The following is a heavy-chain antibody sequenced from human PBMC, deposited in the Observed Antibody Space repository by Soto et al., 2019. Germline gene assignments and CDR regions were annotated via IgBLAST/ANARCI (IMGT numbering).Heavy chain of an antibody. CDR1: GFTFSSYA. D-gene: IGHD3-22*01. CDR2: ISGSGGST. CDR3: AKAWSYYDSSGLWDV. V-gene: IGHV3-23*01. Sequence: HPGGSLRLSCAASGFTFSSYAMSWVRQAPGKGLEWVSAISGSGGSTYYADSVKGRFTISRDNSKNTLYLQMNSLRAEDTAVYYCAKAWSYYDSSGLWDVWGQGTTVTVSS. J-gene: IGHJ6*02.